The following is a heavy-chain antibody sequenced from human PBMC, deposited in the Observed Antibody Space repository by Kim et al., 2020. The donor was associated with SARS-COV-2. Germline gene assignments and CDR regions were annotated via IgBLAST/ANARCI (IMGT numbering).Heavy chain of an antibody. CDR3: ARVLPPEGYCSSTSCYTYWFDP. D-gene: IGHD2-2*02. J-gene: IGHJ5*02. Sequence: GGSLRLSCAASGFTFSDYYMSWIRQAPGKGLEWVSYISSSGSTIYYADSVKGRFTISRDNAKNSLYLQMNSLRAEDTAVYYCARVLPPEGYCSSTSCYTYWFDPWGQGTLVTVSS. CDR1: GFTFSDYY. V-gene: IGHV3-11*01. CDR2: ISSSGSTI.